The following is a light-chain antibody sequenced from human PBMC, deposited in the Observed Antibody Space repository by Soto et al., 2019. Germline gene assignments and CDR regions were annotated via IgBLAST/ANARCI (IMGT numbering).Light chain of an antibody. CDR2: GAS. CDR3: QQYESSWT. J-gene: IGKJ1*01. CDR1: QSISSTC. V-gene: IGKV3-20*01. Sequence: EIVLTQSPGTLSLSPGEGATLSCRASQSISSTCLDWYQHKPVQAPRVLLYGASRRAAGIPARVSGSVSGTNFTITISRLEPEDFAVYYCQQYESSWTFGQGTKVEVK.